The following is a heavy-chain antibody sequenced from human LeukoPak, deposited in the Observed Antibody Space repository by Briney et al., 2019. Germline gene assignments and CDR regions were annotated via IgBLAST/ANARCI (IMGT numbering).Heavy chain of an antibody. D-gene: IGHD6-13*01. J-gene: IGHJ6*02. CDR2: MNPNSGDT. V-gene: IGHV1-8*01. CDR1: GYTFTSYD. Sequence: ASVKVSCKASGYTFTSYDINWVRQATGQGLEWMGWMNPNSGDTGYAQKFQGRVTMTRNTSISTAYMELSSLRSEDTAVYYCARSRSSWYVMSPSGFTAQYYGMDVWGQGTTVTVSS. CDR3: ARSRSSWYVMSPSGFTAQYYGMDV.